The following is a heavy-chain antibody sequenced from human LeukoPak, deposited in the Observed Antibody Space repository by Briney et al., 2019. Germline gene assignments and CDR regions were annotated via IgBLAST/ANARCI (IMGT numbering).Heavy chain of an antibody. J-gene: IGHJ4*02. Sequence: PGGSLRLSCAASEFTFSTYAMHWVRQAPGKGLEWAAVISYDGNNKYYADSVKGRFTISRDNSKHTLYLQMNSLRTEDTAVYYCARRSGIAVAAAFDYWGQGTLVTVSS. CDR1: EFTFSTYA. D-gene: IGHD6-19*01. CDR3: ARRSGIAVAAAFDY. V-gene: IGHV3-30*04. CDR2: ISYDGNNK.